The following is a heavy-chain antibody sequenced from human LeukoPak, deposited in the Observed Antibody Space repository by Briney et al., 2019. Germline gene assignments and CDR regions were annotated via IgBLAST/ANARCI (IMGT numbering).Heavy chain of an antibody. CDR2: INPNSGGT. J-gene: IGHJ6*03. D-gene: IGHD3-22*01. V-gene: IGHV1-2*02. CDR3: ARHVPDSNYYDSSGISDYYYYYMDV. CDR1: GYIFTSYY. Sequence: ASVKVSCKASGYIFTSYYMHWVRQAPGQGLEWMGWINPNSGGTNYAQKFQGRVTMTRDTSISTAYMELSRLRSDDTAVYYCARHVPDSNYYDSSGISDYYYYYMDVWGKGTTVTVSS.